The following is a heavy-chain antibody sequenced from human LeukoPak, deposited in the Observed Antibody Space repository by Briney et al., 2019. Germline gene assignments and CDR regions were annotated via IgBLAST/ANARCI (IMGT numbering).Heavy chain of an antibody. D-gene: IGHD1-26*01. CDR2: ISGSGGST. CDR1: GFTFSSYA. V-gene: IGHV3-23*01. CDR3: AKDLWEFGDYYYYMDV. Sequence: GGSLRLPCAASGFTFSSYAMSWVRHAPGKGLEWVSAISGSGGSTYYADSVKGRFTISRDNSKNTLYLQMNSLRAEDTAVYYCAKDLWEFGDYYYYMDVWGKGTTVTVSS. J-gene: IGHJ6*03.